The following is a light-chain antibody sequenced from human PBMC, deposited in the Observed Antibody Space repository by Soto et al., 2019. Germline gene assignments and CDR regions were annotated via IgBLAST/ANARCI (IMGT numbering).Light chain of an antibody. CDR2: GAS. Sequence: EIVMTQSPATLSVSPGERATLSCRASQSVSSKLAWYQQKSGQAPRLLIHGASTRATGIPARFSGSGSGTEFPLHISSLQSEDFAVYYCQQYHDWPPLTFGQGTKLEI. CDR1: QSVSSK. V-gene: IGKV3-15*01. J-gene: IGKJ2*01. CDR3: QQYHDWPPLT.